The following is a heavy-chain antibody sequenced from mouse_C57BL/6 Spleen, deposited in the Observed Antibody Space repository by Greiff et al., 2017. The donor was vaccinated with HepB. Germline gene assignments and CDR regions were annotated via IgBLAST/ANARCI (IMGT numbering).Heavy chain of an antibody. Sequence: QVHVKQPGAELVRPGSSVKLSCKASGYTFTSYWMHWVKQRPIQGLEWIGNIDPSDSETHYNQKFKDKATLTVDKSSSTAYMQLSSLTSEDSAVYYCARGGGDYSWYFDVWGTGTTVTVSS. CDR1: GYTFTSYW. D-gene: IGHD1-1*01. J-gene: IGHJ1*03. CDR2: IDPSDSET. V-gene: IGHV1-52*01. CDR3: ARGGGDYSWYFDV.